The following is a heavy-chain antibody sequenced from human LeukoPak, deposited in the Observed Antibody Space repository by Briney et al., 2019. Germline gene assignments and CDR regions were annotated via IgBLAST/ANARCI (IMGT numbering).Heavy chain of an antibody. Sequence: PGGSLRLSCAASGFTFSSYAMSWVRQAPGKGLEWVSVIYSGGSTYYADSVKGRFTISRDNSKNTLYLQMNSLRAEDTAVYYCARDDPIAVPLGGMDVWGQGTTVTVSS. D-gene: IGHD6-19*01. CDR1: GFTFSSYA. J-gene: IGHJ6*02. CDR2: IYSGGST. CDR3: ARDDPIAVPLGGMDV. V-gene: IGHV3-53*01.